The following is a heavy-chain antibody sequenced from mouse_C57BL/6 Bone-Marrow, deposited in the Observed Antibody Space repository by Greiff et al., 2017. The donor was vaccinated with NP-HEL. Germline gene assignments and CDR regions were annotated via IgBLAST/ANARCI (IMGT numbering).Heavy chain of an antibody. CDR2: SRNKANDYTT. V-gene: IGHV7-1*01. CDR1: GFTFSDFY. Sequence: EVKLVESGGGLVQSGRSLRLSCATSGFTFSDFYMEWVRQAPGKGLEWIAASRNKANDYTTEYSASVKGRFIVSRDTSQSILYLQMNALRAEDTAIYYCARDDGENYFDYWGQGTTLTVSS. CDR3: ARDDGENYFDY. J-gene: IGHJ2*01.